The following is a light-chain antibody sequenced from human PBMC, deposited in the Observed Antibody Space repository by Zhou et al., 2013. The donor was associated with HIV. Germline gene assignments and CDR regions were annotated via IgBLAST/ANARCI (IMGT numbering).Light chain of an antibody. CDR1: QSVSSN. CDR2: GAS. CDR3: QQYGGAFT. Sequence: EVVMTQSPDTLSVSPGERATLSCRASQSVSSNLAWYQQKPGQAPRLLIYGASTRATGIPDRFSGSGSGTDFTLTITRLEPEDFALYYCQQYGGAFTFGGGTKVEIK. J-gene: IGKJ4*01. V-gene: IGKV3-20*01.